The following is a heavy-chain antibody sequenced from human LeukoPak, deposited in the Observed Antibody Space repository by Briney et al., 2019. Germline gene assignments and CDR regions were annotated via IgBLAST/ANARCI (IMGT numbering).Heavy chain of an antibody. CDR1: GYTFTSYY. Sequence: GASVKVSCKASGYTFTSYYMHWVRQAPGQGLEWMGGIIPIFGTANYAQKFQSRVTITADKSTSTAYMELSSLRSEDTAVYYCARGGDSSSYYYMDVWGKGTTVTVSS. D-gene: IGHD6-13*01. J-gene: IGHJ6*03. V-gene: IGHV1-69*06. CDR3: ARGGDSSSYYYMDV. CDR2: IIPIFGTA.